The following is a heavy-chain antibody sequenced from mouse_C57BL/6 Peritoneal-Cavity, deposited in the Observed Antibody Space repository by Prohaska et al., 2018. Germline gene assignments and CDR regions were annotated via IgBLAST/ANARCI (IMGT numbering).Heavy chain of an antibody. D-gene: IGHD2-1*01. CDR2: INSDGSAI. CDR3: MRYGNYWYFDV. Sequence: EVQLLETGGGLVQPGGSRGLPCEGSGFTFSGFWMSWVRQTPGKTLEGIGDINSDGSAINYAPSIKDRFTIFRDNDKSTLYLQMSNVRSEDTATYFCMRYGNYWYFDVWGTGTTVTVSS. CDR1: GFTFSGFW. J-gene: IGHJ1*03. V-gene: IGHV11-2*01.